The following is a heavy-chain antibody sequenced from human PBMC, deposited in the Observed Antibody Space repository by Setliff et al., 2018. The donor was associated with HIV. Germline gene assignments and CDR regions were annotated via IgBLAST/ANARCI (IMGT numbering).Heavy chain of an antibody. CDR3: ARGVRGVVNGMDV. J-gene: IGHJ6*02. V-gene: IGHV3-74*01. Sequence: GGSLRLSCAASGFSFSSYWMHWVRQAPGKGLVWVSRINTDGSSTSYADSVKGRFTISRDNAKNTLYLQMNSLRAEDTAVYYCARGVRGVVNGMDVWGQGTTVTVYS. CDR1: GFSFSSYW. CDR2: INTDGSST. D-gene: IGHD3-10*01.